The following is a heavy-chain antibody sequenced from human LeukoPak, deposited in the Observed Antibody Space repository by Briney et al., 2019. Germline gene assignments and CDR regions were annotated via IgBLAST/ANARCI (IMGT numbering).Heavy chain of an antibody. D-gene: IGHD2-15*01. V-gene: IGHV3-23*01. CDR1: GFTFSSYA. J-gene: IGHJ4*02. Sequence: PGGSLRLSCAASGFTFSSYAMSWVRQAPGKGLEWVSAISGSGGSTYYADSVKGRFTISRDNSKNTLYLQMNSLRAEDTAVYYCANSGYCSGGSCHTRGYFDYWGQGTLVTVSS. CDR2: ISGSGGST. CDR3: ANSGYCSGGSCHTRGYFDY.